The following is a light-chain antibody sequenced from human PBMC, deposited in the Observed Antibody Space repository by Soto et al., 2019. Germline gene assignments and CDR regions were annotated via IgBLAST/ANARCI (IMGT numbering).Light chain of an antibody. CDR3: QSYDKSLSGSI. CDR1: SSNIGAGYD. J-gene: IGLJ2*01. Sequence: QSVLTQPPSVSGAPGQRVTISCTGSSSNIGAGYDVHGYQQLPGTDPKLLIYVNSNRPSGVPDRFSGSKSGTSASLAITGLQAEDEADYYCQSYDKSLSGSIFGGGTKLTVL. V-gene: IGLV1-40*01. CDR2: VNS.